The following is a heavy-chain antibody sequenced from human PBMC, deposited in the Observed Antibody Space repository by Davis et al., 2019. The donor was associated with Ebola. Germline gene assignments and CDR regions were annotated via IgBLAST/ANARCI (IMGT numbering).Heavy chain of an antibody. J-gene: IGHJ5*02. V-gene: IGHV4-31*01. CDR2: IYYRGST. CDR3: AGGPAGILWWATFDP. Sequence: SETLSLTCTVSGGSIGTGAYWYWIRQPPGNGLEWIGYIYYRGSTYYNPSLKSPLTISVDTSKNQFSLKLSSVTAADTAVYYCAGGPAGILWWATFDPWGQGTLVTVSS. CDR1: GGSIGTGAY. D-gene: IGHD2-21*01.